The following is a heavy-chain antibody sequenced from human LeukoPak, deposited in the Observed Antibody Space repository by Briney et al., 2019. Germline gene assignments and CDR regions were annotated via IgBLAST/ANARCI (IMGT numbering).Heavy chain of an antibody. J-gene: IGHJ4*02. Sequence: SETLSLTCTVSGGSISSSSYYWGWIRQPPGKGLEWIGSIYYSGSTYYNPSLKSRVTISVDTSKNQFSLKLSSVTAADTAMYYCARGLIVDTARAFDYWGQGTLVTVSS. CDR2: IYYSGST. D-gene: IGHD5-18*01. CDR3: ARGLIVDTARAFDY. V-gene: IGHV4-39*07. CDR1: GGSISSSSYY.